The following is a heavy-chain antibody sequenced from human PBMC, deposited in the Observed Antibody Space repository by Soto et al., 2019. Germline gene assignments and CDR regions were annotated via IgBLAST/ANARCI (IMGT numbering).Heavy chain of an antibody. V-gene: IGHV4-34*01. CDR2: INHSGST. J-gene: IGHJ4*02. D-gene: IGHD5-18*01. CDR3: ATSPDSFFDY. Sequence: QVQLQQWGAGLLKPSETLSLTCAVYGGSFSGYYWSWIRQPPGKGLEWIGEINHSGSTNYNPSLKSRVTISVDTSKNQFSLKLSSVTAADTAVYYCATSPDSFFDYWGQGTLVTVSS. CDR1: GGSFSGYY.